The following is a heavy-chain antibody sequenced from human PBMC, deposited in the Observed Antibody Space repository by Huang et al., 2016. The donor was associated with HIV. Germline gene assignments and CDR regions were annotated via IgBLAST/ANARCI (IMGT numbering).Heavy chain of an antibody. CDR3: AREVRSVDTDRPDGYYYRGLDV. Sequence: QLRESGPGLVTPSETLSLTCSASGTSMTSSTFYWGWFRQPPGRGLEWSGSVYFPGNTYCNPSIKSRVTISIDTANKQYAMRLTSVTAADTAVYFCAREVRSVDTDRPDGYYYRGLDVWGQGTTVIVSS. CDR1: GTSMTSSTFY. J-gene: IGHJ6*02. D-gene: IGHD2-2*03. V-gene: IGHV4-39*02. CDR2: VYFPGNT.